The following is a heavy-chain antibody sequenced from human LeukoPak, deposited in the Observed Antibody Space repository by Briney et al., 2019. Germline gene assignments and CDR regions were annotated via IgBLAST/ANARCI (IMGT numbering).Heavy chain of an antibody. CDR2: IHYSGTT. V-gene: IGHV4-59*03. CDR1: RASTSSFF. D-gene: IGHD2-8*02. CDR3: AASGNSWWEGFFHD. J-gene: IGHJ1*01. Sequence: PSETLSLTCTVSRASTSSFFWSWIRQPPGKGLEWIGHIHYSGTTKYNPPLTSRITLSMDTSKSQVSLRLTSVTAADTAMYYCAASGNSWWEGFFHDWGQGTLVSVSS.